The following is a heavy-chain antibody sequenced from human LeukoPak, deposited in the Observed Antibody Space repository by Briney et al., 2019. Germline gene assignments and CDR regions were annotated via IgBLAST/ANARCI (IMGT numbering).Heavy chain of an antibody. J-gene: IGHJ6*03. CDR1: GFTFNIYA. CDR3: AKDRTIFDPMDV. Sequence: GGSLRLSCAASGFTFNIYAMSWVRLAPGKGRQWVASMCGSAGCTYYADSVKGRFTISRDNSKNTLYLQMNSLRAEDTAVYYCAKDRTIFDPMDVWGKGTTVTVSS. V-gene: IGHV3-23*01. D-gene: IGHD3-3*01. CDR2: MCGSAGCT.